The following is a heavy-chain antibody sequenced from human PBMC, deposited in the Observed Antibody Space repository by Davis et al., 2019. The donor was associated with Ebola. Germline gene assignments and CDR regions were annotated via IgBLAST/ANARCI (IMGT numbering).Heavy chain of an antibody. Sequence: GESLKISCVASGFTFSNHAMHWVRQAPGKGPEWVAVVSHSEREKFYAGSVKGRFTISRDNSENTLYLQMNSLTADDTAVYYCARAVFHEVLDYWGQGTPVTVSP. J-gene: IGHJ4*02. V-gene: IGHV3-30*04. CDR1: GFTFSNHA. CDR2: VSHSEREK. D-gene: IGHD3-3*01. CDR3: ARAVFHEVLDY.